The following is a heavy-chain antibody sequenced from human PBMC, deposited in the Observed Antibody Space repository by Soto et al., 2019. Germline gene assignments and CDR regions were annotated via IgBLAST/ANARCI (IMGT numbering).Heavy chain of an antibody. CDR1: GFSLCAYGVR. CDR3: AHTKDRSGFLTS. J-gene: IGHJ5*02. Sequence: SGPTLVNPTQTLTLTCSFSGFSLCAYGVRVIWFRQPPGETLEWLALIHWNDDKRYSPYLKSRLTITKDTSKNQVVLTLNNLDPLDTGTYFCAHTKDRSGFLTSWGQGILVTVSS. V-gene: IGHV2-5*01. D-gene: IGHD3-22*01. CDR2: IHWNDDK.